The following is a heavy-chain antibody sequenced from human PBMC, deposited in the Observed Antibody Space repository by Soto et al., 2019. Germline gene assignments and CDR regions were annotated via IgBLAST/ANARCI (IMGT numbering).Heavy chain of an antibody. D-gene: IGHD5-18*01. CDR2: IYYSGST. CDR1: GGSVSSGSYY. V-gene: IGHV4-61*01. J-gene: IGHJ5*02. Sequence: SETLCLTCTVSGGSVSSGSYYWSWIRQPPGKGLEWIGYIYYSGSTNYNPSLKSRVTISVDTSKNQFSLKLSSVTAADTAVYYCAGGKRIQLWLLEVGWFDPSGQGTLVTVSS. CDR3: AGGKRIQLWLLEVGWFDP.